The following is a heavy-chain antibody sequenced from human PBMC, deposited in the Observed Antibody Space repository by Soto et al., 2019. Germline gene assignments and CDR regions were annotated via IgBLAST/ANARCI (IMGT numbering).Heavy chain of an antibody. CDR1: NASLSSFY. CDR3: ARGQHARGGYYEVA. D-gene: IGHD3-3*01. V-gene: IGHV4-4*07. J-gene: IGHJ5*02. CDR2: IHTRGII. Sequence: SETLSLTCTVSNASLSSFYWSWVRQPAGKGLEWIGRIHTRGIINYHPSLTGRVIMSVDTSKNQFFLRLSSVTAADTGVYYCARGQHARGGYYEVAWGKGIQVTVSS.